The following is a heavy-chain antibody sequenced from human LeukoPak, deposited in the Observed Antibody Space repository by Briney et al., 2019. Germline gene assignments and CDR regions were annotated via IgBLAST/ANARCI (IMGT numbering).Heavy chain of an antibody. CDR3: ARLAAASPGY. CDR2: ISSDTTNK. V-gene: IGHV3-30*10. Sequence: GKSLRLSCATSGFPFVAYALHWVRQAPGKGLEWVAVISSDTTNKYYMDSVRGRFTISRDNSKNTLYLQMDSLRLEDTAVYYCARLAAASPGYWGQGTLVTVSS. CDR1: GFPFVAYA. J-gene: IGHJ4*02. D-gene: IGHD6-25*01.